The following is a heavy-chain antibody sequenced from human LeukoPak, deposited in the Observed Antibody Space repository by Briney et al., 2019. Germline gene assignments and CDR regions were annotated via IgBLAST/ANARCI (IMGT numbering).Heavy chain of an antibody. J-gene: IGHJ4*02. D-gene: IGHD2-8*02. CDR3: ATYRQVLLPFES. CDR1: GFTFSSYG. V-gene: IGHV3-23*01. Sequence: GSLRLSCVASGFTFSSYGMSWVRQAPGKGLEWVSGISGSGGSTYYADSVKGRFTISRDNSKSTLSLQMNSLRAEDTAIYYCATYRQVLLPFESWGQGTLVTVSS. CDR2: ISGSGGST.